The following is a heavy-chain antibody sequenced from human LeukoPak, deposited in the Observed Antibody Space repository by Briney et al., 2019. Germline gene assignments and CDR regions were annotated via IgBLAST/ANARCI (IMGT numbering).Heavy chain of an antibody. D-gene: IGHD6-19*01. Sequence: SQTLSLTCAISGDSVSSNSVAWNWIXXXXXXXXEWLGRTYYRSKWYNDYAVSVKSRITINPDTSKNQFSLQLNSVTPEDTAVYYCARGWPYFDYWGQGTLVTVSS. V-gene: IGHV6-1*01. CDR3: ARGWPYFDY. CDR1: GDSVSSNSVA. CDR2: TYYRSKWYN. J-gene: IGHJ4*02.